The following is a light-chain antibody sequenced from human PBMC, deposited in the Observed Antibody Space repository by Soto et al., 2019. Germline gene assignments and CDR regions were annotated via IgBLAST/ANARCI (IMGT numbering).Light chain of an antibody. V-gene: IGKV3-20*01. CDR2: DAS. J-gene: IGKJ5*01. CDR1: QTISSGF. CDR3: QQYNSYLIT. Sequence: ELVLTQSPGILYLSPGDRATLSCRASQTISSGFLAWYQQKVGQAPRLLIYDASSLESGVPSRFSGSGSGTEFTLTISSLQPDDFATYYCQQYNSYLITFGQGTRLEIK.